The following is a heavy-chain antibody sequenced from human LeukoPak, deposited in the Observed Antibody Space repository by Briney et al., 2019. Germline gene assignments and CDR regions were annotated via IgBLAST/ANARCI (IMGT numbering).Heavy chain of an antibody. Sequence: GGSLRLSCAASGFTFSSYAMSWVRQAPGKGLEWVSAISGSGGSTYYADSVKGRFTISRDNSKNTLYLQMNSLRSEDTAVYYCARAHIQRSGSYSGSYYYYMDVWGKGTTVTVSS. CDR2: ISGSGGST. CDR3: ARAHIQRSGSYSGSYYYYMDV. V-gene: IGHV3-23*01. D-gene: IGHD1-26*01. J-gene: IGHJ6*03. CDR1: GFTFSSYA.